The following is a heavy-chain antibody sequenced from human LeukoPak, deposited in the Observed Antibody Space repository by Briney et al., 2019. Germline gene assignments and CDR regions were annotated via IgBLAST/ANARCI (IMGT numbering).Heavy chain of an antibody. CDR3: ARQGQQLAGLHHYFYMDV. V-gene: IGHV4-59*08. D-gene: IGHD6-13*01. J-gene: IGHJ6*03. CDR2: IYYSGST. CDR1: GASISSYY. Sequence: PSETLSLTCTVSGASISSYYWSWIRQPPGKGLEWIGYIYYSGSTSYNPSLKSRVTISVDTSKNQFSLELSSVTASDTAVYFCARQGQQLAGLHHYFYMDVWGEGTTVTVSS.